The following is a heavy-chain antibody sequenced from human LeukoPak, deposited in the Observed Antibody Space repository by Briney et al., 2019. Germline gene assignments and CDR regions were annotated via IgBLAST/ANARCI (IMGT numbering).Heavy chain of an antibody. CDR1: GSTFSSYA. D-gene: IGHD6-13*01. Sequence: GGSLRLSCAASGSTFSSYAMSWVRQAPGKGLEWVAFIRYDGSNKYYADSVKGRFTISRDNSKNTLYLQMNSLRAEDTAVYYCAKDRYSSSWYWFDPWGQGTLVTVSS. V-gene: IGHV3-30*02. CDR3: AKDRYSSSWYWFDP. J-gene: IGHJ5*02. CDR2: IRYDGSNK.